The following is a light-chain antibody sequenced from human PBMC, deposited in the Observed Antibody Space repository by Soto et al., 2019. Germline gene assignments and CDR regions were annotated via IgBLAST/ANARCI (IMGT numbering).Light chain of an antibody. CDR2: DVS. V-gene: IGKV1-5*01. Sequence: DIQMTQSPSTLSASVGDRVIITCRASQTVERWMAWYQQQPGKAPKLLISDVSTLERGVPSRFSGSGSATEFTLTISGLQPDDFATYYCQQYKDYVYTFGQGTKVESK. J-gene: IGKJ2*01. CDR1: QTVERW. CDR3: QQYKDYVYT.